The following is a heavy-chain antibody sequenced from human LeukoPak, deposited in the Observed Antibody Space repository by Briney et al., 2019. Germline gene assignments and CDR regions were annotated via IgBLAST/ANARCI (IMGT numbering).Heavy chain of an antibody. D-gene: IGHD3-22*01. J-gene: IGHJ4*02. CDR3: ARGTDSSGYYDAPFDY. Sequence: PSETLSLTCAVYGGSFSGYYWSWIRQPPGKGLEWIGEINHSGSTNYNPSLKSRVTISVDTSKNQFSLKLSSVTAADTAVYYCARGTDSSGYYDAPFDYWGQGTLVTVSS. CDR1: GGSFSGYY. CDR2: INHSGST. V-gene: IGHV4-34*01.